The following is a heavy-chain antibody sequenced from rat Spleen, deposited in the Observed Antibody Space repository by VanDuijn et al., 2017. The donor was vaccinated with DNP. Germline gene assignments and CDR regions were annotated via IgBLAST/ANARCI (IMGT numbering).Heavy chain of an antibody. CDR2: ITYDRSTI. J-gene: IGHJ2*01. Sequence: EVQLVESGGGLVQPGRPLKLSCAASRFTFSDYYVDWVRQAPTKGLECVATITYDRSTIYYRDSVKGRFTVSRDNPENTLYLQMDSLRSEDTATYYCARHYYGYNYLDYWGQGVMVTVSS. CDR3: ARHYYGYNYLDY. D-gene: IGHD1-9*01. V-gene: IGHV5-7*01. CDR1: RFTFSDYY.